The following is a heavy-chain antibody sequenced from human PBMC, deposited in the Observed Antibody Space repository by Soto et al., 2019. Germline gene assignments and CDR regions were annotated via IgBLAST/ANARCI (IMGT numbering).Heavy chain of an antibody. CDR2: ISPNSGGT. V-gene: IGHV1-2*02. J-gene: IGHJ6*02. CDR1: GYTFTGYY. CDR3: AGEHSSSWYSHYYYGMDV. D-gene: IGHD6-13*01. Sequence: ASVKVSCKASGYTFTGYYMHWVRQAPGQGLEWMGWISPNSGGTNYAQKFQGRVTMTRDTSISTAYMELSRLRSDDTAVYYCAGEHSSSWYSHYYYGMDVWGQGTTVTVS.